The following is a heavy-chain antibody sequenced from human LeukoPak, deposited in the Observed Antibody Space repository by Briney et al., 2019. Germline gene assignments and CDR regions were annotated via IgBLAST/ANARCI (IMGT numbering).Heavy chain of an antibody. V-gene: IGHV1-8*01. CDR1: GYTFTSYD. D-gene: IGHD6-13*01. CDR2: MNPNSGNT. CDR3: ARDRTGSSYSPDAFDI. Sequence: GASVKVSCKASGYTFTSYDINWVRQATGQGLEWMGWMNPNSGNTGYAQKLQGRVTMTTDTPPSTAYMALSSLRSDDTAVYSCARDRTGSSYSPDAFDIWGQGTMVTVSS. J-gene: IGHJ3*02.